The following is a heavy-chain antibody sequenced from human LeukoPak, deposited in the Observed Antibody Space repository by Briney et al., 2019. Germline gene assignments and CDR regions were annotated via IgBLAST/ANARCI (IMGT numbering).Heavy chain of an antibody. V-gene: IGHV3-21*01. CDR2: ISSSSSYI. Sequence: GGSLRLSCAASGFTFSSYWMSWVRQAPGKGLEWVSSISSSSSYIYYADSVKGRFTISRDNAKNSLYLQMNSLRAEDTAVYYCARGLNHILTGSFNWFDPWGQGTLVTVSS. J-gene: IGHJ5*02. D-gene: IGHD3-9*01. CDR3: ARGLNHILTGSFNWFDP. CDR1: GFTFSSYW.